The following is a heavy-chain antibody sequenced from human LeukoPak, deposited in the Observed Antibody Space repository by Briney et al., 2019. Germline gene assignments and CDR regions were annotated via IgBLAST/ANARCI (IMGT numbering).Heavy chain of an antibody. CDR2: ISSNGGST. V-gene: IGHV3-64*01. CDR3: ARSGHIWFGELLADY. D-gene: IGHD3-10*01. J-gene: IGHJ4*02. CDR1: GFTFSSYA. Sequence: GGSLRLSYAASGFTFSSYAMHWVRQAPGKGLEYVSAISSNGGSTYYANSVKGRFTISRDNSKNTLYLQMGSLRAEDMAVYYCARSGHIWFGELLADYWDQGTLVTVSS.